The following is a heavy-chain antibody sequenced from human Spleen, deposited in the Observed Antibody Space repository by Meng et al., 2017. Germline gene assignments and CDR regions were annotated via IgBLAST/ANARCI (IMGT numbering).Heavy chain of an antibody. V-gene: IGHV3-21*01. CDR3: ARDLGCTSTTCRNNWFDP. Sequence: GESLKISCAASGFIFNSFTMSWVRQAPGKGLAWVSSISSSGSSIYYADSVKGRFTISRDNSKNTLYLQMNNLRVEDTTVYYCARDLGCTSTTCRNNWFDPWGQGTLVTVSS. D-gene: IGHD2-2*01. CDR1: GFIFNSFT. J-gene: IGHJ5*02. CDR2: ISSSGSSI.